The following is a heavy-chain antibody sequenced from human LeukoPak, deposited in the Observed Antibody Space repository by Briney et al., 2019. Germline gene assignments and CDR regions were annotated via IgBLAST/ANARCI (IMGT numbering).Heavy chain of an antibody. D-gene: IGHD1-26*01. J-gene: IGHJ2*01. V-gene: IGHV4-59*08. CDR2: IYYSGST. CDR3: ARGTFAYSYWYFDL. Sequence: SETLSLTCTVSGGSISSYYWSWIRQPPGKGLEWIGYIYYSGSTNYNPSLKSRVTISVDTSKNQFSLKLSSVTAADTAVYYCARGTFAYSYWYFDLWGRGTLVTVSS. CDR1: GGSISSYY.